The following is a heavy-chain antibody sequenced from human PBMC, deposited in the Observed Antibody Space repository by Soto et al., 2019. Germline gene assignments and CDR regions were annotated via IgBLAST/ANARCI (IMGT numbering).Heavy chain of an antibody. V-gene: IGHV3-11*01. CDR3: ARDPYGDYESPNTFDS. CDR1: GFTFSDYY. CDR2: ISSSGSTI. Sequence: KTGGSLRLSCAASGFTFSDYYMSWIRQAPGKGLEWVSYISSSGSTIYYADSVKGRFTISRDNAKNSLYLQMNSLRAEDTAVYYCARDPYGDYESPNTFDSWGQGTLVTVSS. J-gene: IGHJ4*02. D-gene: IGHD4-17*01.